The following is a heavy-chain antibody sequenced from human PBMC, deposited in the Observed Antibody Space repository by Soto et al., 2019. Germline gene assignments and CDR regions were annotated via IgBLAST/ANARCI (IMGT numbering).Heavy chain of an antibody. D-gene: IGHD5-12*01. V-gene: IGHV3-23*01. CDR3: AKLFRGYSGYVES. J-gene: IGHJ4*02. CDR2: ISGAGVSK. Sequence: GSLRLSCTTSGFTFTSFAMTWVRQAPGKGLEWVSSISGAGVSKYYADSVKGRVSISRDNSKNILHLQVNNLRVEDTATYYCAKLFRGYSGYVESWGQGTLVTVSS. CDR1: GFTFTSFA.